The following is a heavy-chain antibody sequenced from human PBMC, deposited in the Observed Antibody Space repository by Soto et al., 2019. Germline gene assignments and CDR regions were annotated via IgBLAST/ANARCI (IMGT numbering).Heavy chain of an antibody. V-gene: IGHV4-39*01. CDR1: GGSISSSSYY. J-gene: IGHJ5*02. CDR3: ARHGARITIVRGPPRTSWFDP. D-gene: IGHD3-10*01. CDR2: IYYSGST. Sequence: QLQLQESGPGLVKPSETLSLTCTVSGGSISSSSYYWGWIRQPPGKGLEWIGSIYYSGSTYYNPSLKSRVTISVDTSKNQFSLKLSSVTAADTAVYYCARHGARITIVRGPPRTSWFDPWGQGTLVTVSS.